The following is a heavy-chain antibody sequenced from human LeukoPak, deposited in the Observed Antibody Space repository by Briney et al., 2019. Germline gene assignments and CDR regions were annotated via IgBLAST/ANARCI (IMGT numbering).Heavy chain of an antibody. CDR2: IIPIFGTA. Sequence: GSSVKVSCKASGGTSSSYAISWVRQAPGQGLEWMGGIIPIFGTANYAQKFQGRVTITTDESTSTAYMELSSLRSEDTAVYYCAREIAVAGRYYFDYWGQGTLVTVSS. CDR3: AREIAVAGRYYFDY. CDR1: GGTSSSYA. V-gene: IGHV1-69*05. J-gene: IGHJ4*02. D-gene: IGHD6-19*01.